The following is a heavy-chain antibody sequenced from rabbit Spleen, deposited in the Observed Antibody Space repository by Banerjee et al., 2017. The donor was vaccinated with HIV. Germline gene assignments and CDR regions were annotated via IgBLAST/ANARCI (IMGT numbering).Heavy chain of an antibody. Sequence: QSLEESGGDLVKPGASLTLTCTASGFSFSSNYWIQWVRQAPGKGLEWIARIYTTNNGGTAYASWVNGRFTISKTSSTTVTLQMTTLTAADTATYFCVRDVDANWDLWGPGTLVTVS. CDR1: GFSFSSNYW. D-gene: IGHD6-1*01. J-gene: IGHJ4*01. CDR3: VRDVDANWDL. V-gene: IGHV1S40*01. CDR2: IYTTNNGGT.